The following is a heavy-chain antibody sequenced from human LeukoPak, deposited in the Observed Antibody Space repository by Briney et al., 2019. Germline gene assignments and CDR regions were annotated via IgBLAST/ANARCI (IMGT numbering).Heavy chain of an antibody. CDR2: ISGSGGST. V-gene: IGHV3-23*01. CDR1: GFTFSSYA. Sequence: GGSLRLPCAASGFTFSSYAMSWVRQAPGKGLEWVSAISGSGGSTYYADSVKGRFTISRDNSKNTLNLQMNSLRAEDTAVYYCAKDRGPIRFRELLVFDYWGQGTLVTVSS. D-gene: IGHD3-10*01. CDR3: AKDRGPIRFRELLVFDY. J-gene: IGHJ4*02.